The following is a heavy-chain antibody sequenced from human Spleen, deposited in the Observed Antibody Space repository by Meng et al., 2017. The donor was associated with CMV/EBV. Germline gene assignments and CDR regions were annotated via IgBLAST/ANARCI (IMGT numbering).Heavy chain of an antibody. J-gene: IGHJ4*02. V-gene: IGHV3-73*01. Sequence: GSPMHWVRQTSGKGLEWVGRIRSKANNYATAYAASVKGRFTISRDDSKNTTYLQMNSLRTEDTAVYFCIRHQEYDFWSGYYNSGADWGQGTLVTVSS. D-gene: IGHD3-3*01. CDR1: GSP. CDR3: IRHQEYDFWSGYYNSGAD. CDR2: IRSKANNYAT.